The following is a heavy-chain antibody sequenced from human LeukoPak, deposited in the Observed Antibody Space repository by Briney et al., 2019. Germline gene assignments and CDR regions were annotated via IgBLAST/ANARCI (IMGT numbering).Heavy chain of an antibody. Sequence: GGSLRLSCAASGISFSNYAMTWVRQAPGTGLEWVSTICGSGGDTHYADSVKGRFAISRDTSKYTLQLQMNSLRAEDAAVYYCVRGRTASCYSPSDYWGQGILVTVSS. J-gene: IGHJ4*02. CDR3: VRGRTASCYSPSDY. CDR1: GISFSNYA. D-gene: IGHD2-15*01. CDR2: ICGSGGDT. V-gene: IGHV3-23*01.